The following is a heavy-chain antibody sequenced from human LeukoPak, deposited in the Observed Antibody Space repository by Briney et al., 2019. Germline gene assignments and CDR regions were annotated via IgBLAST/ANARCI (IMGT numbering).Heavy chain of an antibody. CDR3: ARAFCSSTSCYVDGTQNWFDP. Sequence: SVKVSCKASGGTFSSYAISWVRQAPGQGLEWMGGIIPIFGTANYAQKFQGRVTITTDESTSTAYMELSSLRSEDTAVYYCARAFCSSTSCYVDGTQNWFDPWGQGTLVTVSS. CDR2: IIPIFGTA. J-gene: IGHJ5*02. CDR1: GGTFSSYA. D-gene: IGHD2-2*01. V-gene: IGHV1-69*05.